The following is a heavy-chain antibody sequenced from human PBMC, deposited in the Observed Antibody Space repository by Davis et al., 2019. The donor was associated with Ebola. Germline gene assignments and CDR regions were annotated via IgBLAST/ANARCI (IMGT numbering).Heavy chain of an antibody. D-gene: IGHD3-3*01. CDR1: GDSVSSNSAA. CDR2: TYYRSKWYN. Sequence: HSQTLSLTCAISGDSVSSNSAAWNWIRQSPSRGLEWLGRTYYRSKWYNDYAVSVKSRITINPDTSKNQFSLQLNSVTPEDTAVYYCARAGLSDFWSGRTPITILDYWGQGTLVTVSS. CDR3: ARAGLSDFWSGRTPITILDY. V-gene: IGHV6-1*01. J-gene: IGHJ4*02.